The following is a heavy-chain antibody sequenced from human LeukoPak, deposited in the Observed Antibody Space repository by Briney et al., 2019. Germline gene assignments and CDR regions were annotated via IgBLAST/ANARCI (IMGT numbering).Heavy chain of an antibody. CDR1: GFTFSNYA. V-gene: IGHV3-23*01. D-gene: IGHD1-26*01. CDR3: ARDSGSYYFDY. Sequence: GGSLRLSCAASGFTFSNYAMTWVRQAPGKGLEWVSAISGSGGFTYYADSVKGRFTISRDNSKNTLYLQMNSLRAEDTAVYYCARDSGSYYFDYWGQGTLVTVSS. J-gene: IGHJ4*02. CDR2: ISGSGGFT.